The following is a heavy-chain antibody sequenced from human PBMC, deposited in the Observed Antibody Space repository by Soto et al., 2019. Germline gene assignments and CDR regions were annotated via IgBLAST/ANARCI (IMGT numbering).Heavy chain of an antibody. CDR2: IYHTGST. CDR3: AHRPIVGAAI. J-gene: IGHJ4*02. CDR1: GGSISNSNW. V-gene: IGHV4-4*02. Sequence: QVQLQESGPGLVKPSGTLSLTCGVFGGSISNSNWWTWVRQPPGKGLEWIGEIYHTGSTNYNSSLMSRVTISPDKPNNQFSLKLSSVTAADTAVYYCAHRPIVGAAIWGQGTLVTVSS. D-gene: IGHD1-26*01.